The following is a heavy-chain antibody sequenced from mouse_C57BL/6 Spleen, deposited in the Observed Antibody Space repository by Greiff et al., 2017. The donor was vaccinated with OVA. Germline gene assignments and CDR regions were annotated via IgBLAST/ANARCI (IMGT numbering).Heavy chain of an antibody. V-gene: IGHV1-55*01. Sequence: VQLQQPGAELVKPGASVKMSCKASGYTFTSYWITWVKQRPGQGLEWIGDIFPGSGSTNYNEKFKSKATLTVDTSSSTAYMQLSSLTSEDSAVYYCARSDYSKPLDYWGQGTTLTVSS. J-gene: IGHJ2*01. CDR2: IFPGSGST. CDR3: ARSDYSKPLDY. D-gene: IGHD2-5*01. CDR1: GYTFTSYW.